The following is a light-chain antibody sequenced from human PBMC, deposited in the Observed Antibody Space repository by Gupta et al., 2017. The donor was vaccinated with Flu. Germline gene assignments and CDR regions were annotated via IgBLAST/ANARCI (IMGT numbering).Light chain of an antibody. Sequence: SALTQPASVSGSPGQSITTSYTGTNSDVGCYKHVSWYQPRPGKAPKLKIYEVRHRPSGVSNCVSGSKSGNTASLTISGLQAEDESDYYCSSYTSSSLPFGTGTKVTVL. CDR1: NSDVGCYKH. V-gene: IGLV2-14*01. CDR3: SSYTSSSLP. CDR2: EVR. J-gene: IGLJ1*01.